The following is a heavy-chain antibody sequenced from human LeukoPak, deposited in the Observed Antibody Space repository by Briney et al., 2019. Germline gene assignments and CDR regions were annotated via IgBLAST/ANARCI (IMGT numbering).Heavy chain of an antibody. CDR3: ARQKECSETSCFRGFRY. CDR2: VDHRGNI. CDR1: VDSFSGYY. J-gene: IGHJ4*02. Sequence: NPSETLSLTCAVYVDSFSGYYWSWIRQAPGKGLEWIGEVDHRGNINHNPSLTSLKSRVTMSVDTSKNQFSLKLMSVTATDSAVYYCARQKECSETSCFRGFRYWGQGTLVTVSS. V-gene: IGHV4-34*01. D-gene: IGHD2-15*01.